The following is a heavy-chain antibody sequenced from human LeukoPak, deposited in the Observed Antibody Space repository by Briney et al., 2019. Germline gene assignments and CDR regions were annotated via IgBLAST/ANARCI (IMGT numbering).Heavy chain of an antibody. D-gene: IGHD2-2*01. Sequence: GGSLRLSCAASGFTFSSYGMHWVRQAPGKGLEWVAVISYDGSNKYYADSVKGRFTISRDNSKNTLYLQMNSLRAEDTAVYYCAKASGYCSSTSCPPDYWGQGTLVTVSS. CDR3: AKASGYCSSTSCPPDY. CDR2: ISYDGSNK. J-gene: IGHJ4*02. V-gene: IGHV3-30*18. CDR1: GFTFSSYG.